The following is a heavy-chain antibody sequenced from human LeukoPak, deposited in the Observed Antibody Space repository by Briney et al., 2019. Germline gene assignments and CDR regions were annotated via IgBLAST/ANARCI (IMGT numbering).Heavy chain of an antibody. CDR1: GGTFSSYA. J-gene: IGHJ4*02. CDR3: ARVSYFDY. CDR2: MNPNSGNT. V-gene: IGHV1-8*03. Sequence: ASVKVSCKASGGTFSSYAISWVRQAPGQGLEWMGWMNPNSGNTVYAQKFQGRVTITRNTSISTAYMEMSSLRSEDTAVYYCARVSYFDYWGQGTLVTVSS.